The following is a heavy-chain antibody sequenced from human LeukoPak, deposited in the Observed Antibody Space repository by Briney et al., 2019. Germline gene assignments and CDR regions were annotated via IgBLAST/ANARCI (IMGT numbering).Heavy chain of an antibody. Sequence: PSETLSLTCTVSGASISSSDYYWGWIRQPPGKGLEWIGNIYFSGSTYYNPSLKSRVTISVDMSKNQFSLKLSSVTAADTAVYYCARHLSYSRYYYYYYMDVWGKGTTVTISS. J-gene: IGHJ6*03. CDR2: IYFSGST. V-gene: IGHV4-39*01. CDR1: GASISSSDYY. D-gene: IGHD2-21*01. CDR3: ARHLSYSRYYYYYYMDV.